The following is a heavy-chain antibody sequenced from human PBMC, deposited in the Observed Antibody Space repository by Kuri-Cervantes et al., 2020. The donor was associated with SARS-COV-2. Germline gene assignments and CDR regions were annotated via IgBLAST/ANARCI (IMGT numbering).Heavy chain of an antibody. J-gene: IGHJ3*02. D-gene: IGHD3-22*01. CDR3: ARSTPFRRLVVISQGGAFDI. Sequence: SETLSLTCTVSGGSISSYYWSWIRQPPGKGLEWIGYISYSGNTNYNPSLKSRVTIPVDTSKNQFSLRLSSVTAADTAVYYCARSTPFRRLVVISQGGAFDIWGQGTMVTVSS. CDR1: GGSISSYY. V-gene: IGHV4-59*01. CDR2: ISYSGNT.